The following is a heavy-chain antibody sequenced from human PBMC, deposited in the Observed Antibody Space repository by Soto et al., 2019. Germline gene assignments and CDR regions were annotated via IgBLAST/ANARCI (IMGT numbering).Heavy chain of an antibody. Sequence: SVKVSCKASGGTFSSYAISWVRQAPGQGLEWMGGIIPIFGTASYAQKFQGRVTITADESTSTAYMELRSLRSEDTAVYYCARGTGEGGYDLDYYYGMDVWGQGTTVTVSS. D-gene: IGHD5-12*01. CDR3: ARGTGEGGYDLDYYYGMDV. CDR1: GGTFSSYA. J-gene: IGHJ6*02. V-gene: IGHV1-69*13. CDR2: IIPIFGTA.